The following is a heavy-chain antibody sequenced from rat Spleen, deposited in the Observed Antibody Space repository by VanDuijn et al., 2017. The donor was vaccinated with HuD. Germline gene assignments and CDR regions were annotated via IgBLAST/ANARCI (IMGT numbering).Heavy chain of an antibody. CDR2: ISYGDRSGHSST. Sequence: EVQLVESGGGLVQPGRSLHLSCAASGFTFSDYGMAWVRQGPTKGLEWVATISYGDRSGHSSTYYRDSVKGRFTISRDNAKSTLSLQMDSLRSEDTATFYCARRHYGYTDYFDYWGQGVMVTVSS. D-gene: IGHD1-9*01. CDR1: GFTFSDYG. J-gene: IGHJ2*01. CDR3: ARRHYGYTDYFDY. V-gene: IGHV5-29*01.